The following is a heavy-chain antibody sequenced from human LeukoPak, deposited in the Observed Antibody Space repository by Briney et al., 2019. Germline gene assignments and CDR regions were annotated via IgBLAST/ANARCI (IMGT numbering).Heavy chain of an antibody. CDR3: VRDPPAAAGDY. V-gene: IGHV4-38-2*02. Sequence: SETLSLTCTVSGTSINTDYYWGWIRQPPGKGLEWIGSMFHSGSVYYNPSLKSRVTISIDTSKNQFSLKLSSVTAADTAVYYCVRDPPAAAGDYWGQGTLVTVSS. J-gene: IGHJ4*02. CDR2: MFHSGSV. D-gene: IGHD6-13*01. CDR1: GTSINTDYY.